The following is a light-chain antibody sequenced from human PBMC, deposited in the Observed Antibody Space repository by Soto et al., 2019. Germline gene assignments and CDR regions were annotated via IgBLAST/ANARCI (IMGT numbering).Light chain of an antibody. CDR2: EVT. CDR3: SSYANTGTLV. V-gene: IGLV2-14*01. J-gene: IGLJ1*01. Sequence: QSVLTQPASVSGSPGQSIAISCTGSSSDVGIYNYVSWYQQHPGKVPKLIIYEVTNRPSGVSNRFSGSKSGNTASLTISGLQAEDDADYYCSSYANTGTLVFGTGTKLTVL. CDR1: SSDVGIYNY.